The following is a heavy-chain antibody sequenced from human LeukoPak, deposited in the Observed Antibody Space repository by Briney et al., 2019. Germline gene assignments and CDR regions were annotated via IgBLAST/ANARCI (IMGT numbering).Heavy chain of an antibody. V-gene: IGHV3-23*01. J-gene: IGHJ2*01. CDR1: GFTFSTDA. CDR2: LSISGARS. D-gene: IGHD3-10*01. CDR3: AXXYGRGGX. Sequence: GGSLRRYCAASGFTFSTDAMNWVRQAPGQGLEWVSALSISGARSTYADYVKGRFTISRDNSKNTLYLQMNSLRVDDTAVYYCAXXYGRGGXWG.